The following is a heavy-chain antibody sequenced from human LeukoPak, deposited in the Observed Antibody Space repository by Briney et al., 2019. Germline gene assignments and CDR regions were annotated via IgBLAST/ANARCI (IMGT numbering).Heavy chain of an antibody. CDR2: INHGGGT. J-gene: IGHJ1*01. CDR1: GGSLSAYY. V-gene: IGHV4-34*01. Sequence: ASETLSLTCAVYGGSLSAYYWTWIRRPPGKGLEWIGEINHGGGTNSNPSLKSRVTISIDTSKNQFSLKLSSVTAADTAVYYCARYLDYGGNSRVFQHWGQGTLVTVSS. CDR3: ARYLDYGGNSRVFQH. D-gene: IGHD4-23*01.